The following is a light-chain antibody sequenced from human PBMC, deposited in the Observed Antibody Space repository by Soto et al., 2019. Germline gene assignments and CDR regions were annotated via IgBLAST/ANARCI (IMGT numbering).Light chain of an antibody. J-gene: IGKJ2*01. Sequence: EIVMTQSPATLSVSPGERVTLSCRASQTISTNLAWYQQKPGQAPRLLIYGASTRATGIPARFSGSGSGTDFTLNISSLQSEDFAFYYCQQYSDWPPYTFGQGTKLEIK. CDR1: QTISTN. CDR2: GAS. CDR3: QQYSDWPPYT. V-gene: IGKV3-15*01.